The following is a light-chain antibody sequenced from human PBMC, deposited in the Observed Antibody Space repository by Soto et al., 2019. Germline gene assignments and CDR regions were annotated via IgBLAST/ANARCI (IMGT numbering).Light chain of an antibody. V-gene: IGKV1-27*01. CDR1: QDIGNF. CDR3: QKCKVAPFT. CDR2: AAS. Sequence: DIQMTQSPSSLSAFVGDRVTITCRASQDIGNFLAWYQQKPGKVPKLLIYAASTLQSGVPSRFSGSGSGTDFTLTISSLQPGDVATYYCQKCKVAPFTFGGGTKADIK. J-gene: IGKJ4*01.